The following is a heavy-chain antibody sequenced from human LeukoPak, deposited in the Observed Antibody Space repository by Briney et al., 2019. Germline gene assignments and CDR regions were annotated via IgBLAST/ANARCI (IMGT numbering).Heavy chain of an antibody. D-gene: IGHD5-12*01. CDR1: DDSITIYY. J-gene: IGHJ4*02. V-gene: IGHV4-59*01. Sequence: PSETLSLTCTVSDDSITIYYWTWIRQPPGKGLEWIGYIDHTGSTNYNPSLNSRVTISRDTSKNHFSLELSSVTAADTAVYYCARVAGYVEAFDYWGQGTLVTVSS. CDR3: ARVAGYVEAFDY. CDR2: IDHTGST.